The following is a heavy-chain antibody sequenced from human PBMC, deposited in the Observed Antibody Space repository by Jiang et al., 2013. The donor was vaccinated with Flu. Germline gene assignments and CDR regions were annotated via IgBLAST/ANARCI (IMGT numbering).Heavy chain of an antibody. CDR2: MYYSGST. CDR1: GGSISSSSSY. CDR3: ARHKGGISGTTDY. Sequence: GPGLVKPSETLSLTCTVSGGSISSSSSYWGWIRQPPGKGLEWIASMYYSGSTYYNPSLVSRVTISVDTSKNQFSLRLSSVTAADTAVYYCARHKGGISGTTDYWGQGTLVTVSS. D-gene: IGHD1-20*01. J-gene: IGHJ4*02. V-gene: IGHV4-39*07.